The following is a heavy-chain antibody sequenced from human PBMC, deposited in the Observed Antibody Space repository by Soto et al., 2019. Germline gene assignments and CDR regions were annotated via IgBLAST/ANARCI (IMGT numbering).Heavy chain of an antibody. J-gene: IGHJ5*02. CDR1: GYPLTCYR. Sequence: SVKVSCKAAGYPLTCYRIRWVLQAPGQGLERMGWISAYNGNTNYAQKLQGRVTMTTDTSTSTAYMELRSLRSDDPAVYYCARPNSGSGDSSGWYNWFDPWGQGTLVT. CDR3: ARPNSGSGDSSGWYNWFDP. CDR2: ISAYNGNT. V-gene: IGHV1-18*04. D-gene: IGHD6-19*01.